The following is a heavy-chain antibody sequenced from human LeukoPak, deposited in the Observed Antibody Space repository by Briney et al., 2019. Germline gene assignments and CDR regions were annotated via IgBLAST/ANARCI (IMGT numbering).Heavy chain of an antibody. D-gene: IGHD3-3*01. CDR3: AREERLRIYYYYYMDV. CDR2: IWYDGSNH. V-gene: IGHV3-33*01. J-gene: IGHJ6*03. CDR1: GFSLSSYG. Sequence: GGSLRLSCEASGFSLSSYGMHWVRQAPGKGLEWVAVIWYDGSNHYYLDSVRGRFTISRDNSKNTLYLQMNSLRAEDTAVYYCAREERLRIYYYYYMDVWGKGTTVTVSS.